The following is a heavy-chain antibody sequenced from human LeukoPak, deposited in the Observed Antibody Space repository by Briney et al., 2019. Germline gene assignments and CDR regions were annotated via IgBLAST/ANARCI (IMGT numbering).Heavy chain of an antibody. CDR2: ISSSGSTI. CDR1: GFTFSDYY. D-gene: IGHD6-13*01. V-gene: IGHV3-11*04. Sequence: PGGSLRLSCAASGFTFSDYYMSWIRQAPGKGLEWVSYISSSGSTIYYAVSVKGRFTISRENAKNSLYLQMNSLRAEDTAVYYCARYSSSGQFDPWGQGTLVTVSS. J-gene: IGHJ5*02. CDR3: ARYSSSGQFDP.